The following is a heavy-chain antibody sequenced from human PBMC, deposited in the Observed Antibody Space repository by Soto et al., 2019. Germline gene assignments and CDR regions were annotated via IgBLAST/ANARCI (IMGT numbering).Heavy chain of an antibody. D-gene: IGHD1-1*01. Sequence: QVQLQESGPGLVKPSQTLSLTCTVSGGSISSGGTGSYWTWIRQLPGKGLEWIGYIYYTGNTYHNPSLKSRPTISIDTSENQFSLKLTSVTAADTAVYFCASGHDAYKVRYWGQGTLVTVSS. CDR3: ASGHDAYKVRY. CDR2: IYYTGNT. CDR1: GGSISSGGTGSY. J-gene: IGHJ4*02. V-gene: IGHV4-31*03.